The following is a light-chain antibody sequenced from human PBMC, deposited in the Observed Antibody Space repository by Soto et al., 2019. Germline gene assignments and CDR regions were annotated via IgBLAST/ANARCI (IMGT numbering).Light chain of an antibody. J-gene: IGLJ3*02. V-gene: IGLV2-14*01. CDR1: TTDVGGYDR. Sequence: QSALTQPDSGSGSPGQSITISFIGTTTDVGGYDRVSWYQHHPGKAPKMLIFEVYNRPSGSSDRFSGSKSGDTASLTISGLQAEDEADYYCISYIPSTTTHWVFGGGTKLTV. CDR3: ISYIPSTTTHWV. CDR2: EVY.